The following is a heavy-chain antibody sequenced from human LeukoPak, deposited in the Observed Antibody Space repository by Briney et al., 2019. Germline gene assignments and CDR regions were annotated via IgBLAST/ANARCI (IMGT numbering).Heavy chain of an antibody. CDR2: ISSGSTI. Sequence: PGGSLRLSCAASGFTFSSYEMNWVRQAPGKGLEWVSYISSGSTIYYADSVKGRFTISRDNAKNSLYLQMNSLRAEDTAVYYCASTYYDILTGYHRPYYFDYWGQGTLVTVSS. D-gene: IGHD3-9*01. CDR3: ASTYYDILTGYHRPYYFDY. CDR1: GFTFSSYE. V-gene: IGHV3-48*03. J-gene: IGHJ4*02.